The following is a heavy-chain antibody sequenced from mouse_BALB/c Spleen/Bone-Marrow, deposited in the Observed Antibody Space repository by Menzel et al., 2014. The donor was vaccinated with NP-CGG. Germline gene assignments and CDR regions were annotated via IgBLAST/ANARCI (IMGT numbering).Heavy chain of an antibody. CDR1: GFTFSTYI. V-gene: IGHV5-6-4*01. Sequence: EVKVVDSGGDLVKPGGSLKLSCAASGFTFSTYIMSWVRRTPEKRLEWVATISSGGRYIFYPDSVKGRFTLSRDNAKNTLYLQMSSLRSDDTAMYYCTREEDYDGNYKFAYWGQGTLVTVSA. CDR2: ISSGGRYI. D-gene: IGHD2-3*01. CDR3: TREEDYDGNYKFAY. J-gene: IGHJ3*01.